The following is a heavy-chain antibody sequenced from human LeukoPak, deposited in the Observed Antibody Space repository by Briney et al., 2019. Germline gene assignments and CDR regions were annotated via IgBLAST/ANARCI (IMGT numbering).Heavy chain of an antibody. J-gene: IGHJ4*02. Sequence: PGGSLRLSCAASGFTLGSYWMTWVRQAPRKGLEWAAAIKEDGSETYYVDSVKGRFTISRDNAKNSLYLQMSSLRAEDAAVYYCARTTYGDYWGQGTLVTVSS. V-gene: IGHV3-7*02. CDR1: GFTLGSYW. D-gene: IGHD1-1*01. CDR2: IKEDGSET. CDR3: ARTTYGDY.